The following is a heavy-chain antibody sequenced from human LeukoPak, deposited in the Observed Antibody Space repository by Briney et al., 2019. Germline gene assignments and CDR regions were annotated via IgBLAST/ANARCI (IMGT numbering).Heavy chain of an antibody. Sequence: PGGSLRLSCAASGFTFSSYAMSWVRQAPGKGLEWVSAFSGSGGSTYYADSVKGRFTISRDNSKNTLYLQMNSLRAEDTAVYYCAKDLLDHNWFDPWGQGTLVTVSS. CDR3: AKDLLDHNWFDP. CDR1: GFTFSSYA. V-gene: IGHV3-23*01. J-gene: IGHJ5*02. CDR2: FSGSGGST.